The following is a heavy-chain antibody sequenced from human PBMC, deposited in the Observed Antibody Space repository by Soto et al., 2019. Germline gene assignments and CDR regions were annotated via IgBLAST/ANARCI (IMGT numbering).Heavy chain of an antibody. CDR2: ISAYNGNT. CDR3: ARDLARGVFPGFYDYGDYLGY. D-gene: IGHD4-17*01. CDR1: GYTFTSYG. J-gene: IGHJ4*02. Sequence: QVQLVQSGAEVKKPGASVKVSCKASGYTFTSYGISWVRQAPGQGLEWMGWISAYNGNTNYAQKLQGRVTMTTDTSTSTAYMELRSLRSDDTAVYYCARDLARGVFPGFYDYGDYLGYWGQGTLVTVSS. V-gene: IGHV1-18*01.